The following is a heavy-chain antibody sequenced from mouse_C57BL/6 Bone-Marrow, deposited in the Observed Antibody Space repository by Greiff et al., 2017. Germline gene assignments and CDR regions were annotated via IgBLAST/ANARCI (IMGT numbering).Heavy chain of an antibody. CDR2: IDPENGDT. CDR3: TTWGVYYDYDGAMDY. D-gene: IGHD2-4*01. CDR1: GFNIKDDY. J-gene: IGHJ4*01. V-gene: IGHV14-4*01. Sequence: VQLQQSGAELVRPGASVKLSCTASGFNIKDDYMHWVKQRPEQGLEWIGWIDPENGDTEYASKFQGKATITADTSSNTAYLQLSSLTSEDTAVYYCTTWGVYYDYDGAMDYWGPGTSVTVSS.